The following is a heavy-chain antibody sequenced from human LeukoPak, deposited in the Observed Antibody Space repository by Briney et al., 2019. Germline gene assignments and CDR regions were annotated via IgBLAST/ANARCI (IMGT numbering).Heavy chain of an antibody. Sequence: PGGSLRLSCAASGFTFSSYGMHWVRQAPGKGLEWVAVISYDGSNKYYADSVKGRFTISRDNSKNTLYLQMNSLRAEDTAVYYCARDPAHYYDSSGYYYFLDYWGQGTLVTVSS. CDR3: ARDPAHYYDSSGYYYFLDY. D-gene: IGHD3-22*01. V-gene: IGHV3-30*03. J-gene: IGHJ4*02. CDR1: GFTFSSYG. CDR2: ISYDGSNK.